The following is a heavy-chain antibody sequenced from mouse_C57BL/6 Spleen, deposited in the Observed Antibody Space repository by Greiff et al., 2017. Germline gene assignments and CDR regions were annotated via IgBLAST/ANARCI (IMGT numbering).Heavy chain of an antibody. Sequence: QVQLKQPGTELVKPGASVKLSCKASGYTFTSYWMHWVKQRPGQGLEWIGNINPSNGGTNYNEKFKSKATLTVDKSSSTAYMQLSSLTSEDSAVYDCAREGDYEEAMDYWGQGTSVTVSS. V-gene: IGHV1-53*01. D-gene: IGHD2-4*01. J-gene: IGHJ4*01. CDR1: GYTFTSYW. CDR2: INPSNGGT. CDR3: AREGDYEEAMDY.